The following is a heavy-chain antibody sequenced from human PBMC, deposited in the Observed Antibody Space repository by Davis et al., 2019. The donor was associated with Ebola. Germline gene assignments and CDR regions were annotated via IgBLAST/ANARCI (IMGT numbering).Heavy chain of an antibody. V-gene: IGHV1-18*01. CDR1: GYTFTSYG. J-gene: IGHJ5*02. CDR2: ISAYNVNT. CDR3: ARDIAMVIGGWFDP. D-gene: IGHD3-10*01. Sequence: ASVKVSCKASGYTFTSYGISWVRQAPGQGLEWMGWISAYNVNTNYAQKLQGRVTMTTDTSTSTAYMELRSLRSDDTAVYYCARDIAMVIGGWFDPWGQGTLVTVSS.